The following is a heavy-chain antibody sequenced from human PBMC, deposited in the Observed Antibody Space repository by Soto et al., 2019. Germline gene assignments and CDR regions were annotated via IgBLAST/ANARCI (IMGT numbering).Heavy chain of an antibody. Sequence: SETLSLTCTVSGGSVSSGSYYWSWIRQPPGKGLEWIGYIYYSGSTNYNPSLKSRVTISVDTSKNQFSLKLSSVTAADTAVYYCARERRYFDWLLRPPDQYYFDYWGQGTLVTVSS. D-gene: IGHD3-9*01. CDR2: IYYSGST. V-gene: IGHV4-61*01. CDR1: GGSVSSGSYY. CDR3: ARERRYFDWLLRPPDQYYFDY. J-gene: IGHJ4*02.